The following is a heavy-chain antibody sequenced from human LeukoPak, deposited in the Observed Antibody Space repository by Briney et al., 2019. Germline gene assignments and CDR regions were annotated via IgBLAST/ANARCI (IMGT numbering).Heavy chain of an antibody. CDR1: GFTFSSYS. V-gene: IGHV3-21*01. J-gene: IGHJ4*02. Sequence: GGSLRLSCAASGFTFSSYSMNWVRQAPGKGLEWVSSISSSSSYIYYADSVKGRFTISRDNAKNSLYLQMNSLRAEDTAVYYCARGDYCSGGSCYSGYWGQGTLVTASS. CDR2: ISSSSSYI. D-gene: IGHD2-15*01. CDR3: ARGDYCSGGSCYSGY.